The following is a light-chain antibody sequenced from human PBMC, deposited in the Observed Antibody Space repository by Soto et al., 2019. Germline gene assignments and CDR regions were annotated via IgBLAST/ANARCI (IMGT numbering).Light chain of an antibody. CDR3: QHYNSYSEA. CDR1: QTISSW. CDR2: KAS. J-gene: IGKJ1*01. V-gene: IGKV1-5*03. Sequence: DIQMTQSPSTLSGSVGDRVTITCRASQTISSWLAWYQQKPGKDPKLLIYKASTLKSGVPSRFNGSGSGTEFTLTISSLQPDDFATYYCQHYNSYSEAFGQGTKVELK.